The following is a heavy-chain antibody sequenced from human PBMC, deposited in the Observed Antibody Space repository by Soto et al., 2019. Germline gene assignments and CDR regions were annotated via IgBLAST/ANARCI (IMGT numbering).Heavy chain of an antibody. V-gene: IGHV4-59*11. CDR2: IYYSGST. D-gene: IGHD2-21*02. J-gene: IGHJ3*02. CDR3: ASVVTATPDAFDI. Sequence: SETLSLTCPVSDGSISSHYRTWIRQTPGKGLEWLGYIYYSGSTNYNPSLKSRVTISVDTSKNQFSLKLSSVTAADTAVYYCASVVTATPDAFDIWGQGTMVTVSS. CDR1: DGSISSHY.